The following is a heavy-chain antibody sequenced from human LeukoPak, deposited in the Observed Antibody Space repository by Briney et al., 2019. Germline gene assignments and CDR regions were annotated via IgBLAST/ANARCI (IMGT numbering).Heavy chain of an antibody. Sequence: ASVKVSCKASGYTFTDYYMHWVRQAPGQGFEWMGWVNPNDGDTNYAQKFQGRVTMTRDTSISTAHMEVSRLRSDDTAVYYCARANFLYCSSSTCLFDHWGQGTLVTVSS. D-gene: IGHD2-2*01. CDR2: VNPNDGDT. CDR3: ARANFLYCSSSTCLFDH. CDR1: GYTFTDYY. V-gene: IGHV1-2*02. J-gene: IGHJ4*02.